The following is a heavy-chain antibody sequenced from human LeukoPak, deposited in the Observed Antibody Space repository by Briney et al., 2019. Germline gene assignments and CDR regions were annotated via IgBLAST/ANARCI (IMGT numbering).Heavy chain of an antibody. CDR3: ARDSGYSYGYNWLDP. CDR2: ISAYNGNT. D-gene: IGHD5-18*01. Sequence: ASVSVSCKASGYTFTSYGISLVRQAPGQGLEWMGWISAYNGNTNYAQKLQGRVSMTTDTSTSTAYMELRSLRSDDTAVYYCARDSGYSYGYNWLDPWGQGTLVTVSS. J-gene: IGHJ5*02. V-gene: IGHV1-18*01. CDR1: GYTFTSYG.